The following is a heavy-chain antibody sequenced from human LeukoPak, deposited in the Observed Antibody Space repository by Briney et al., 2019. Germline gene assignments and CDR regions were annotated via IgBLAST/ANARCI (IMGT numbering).Heavy chain of an antibody. J-gene: IGHJ4*02. CDR3: ARDMTSRWFYY. V-gene: IGHV4-31*03. CDR1: GASINSGGYY. Sequence: PSETLSLTCTVSGASINSGGYYWGWIRQHPGKGLEWIGYISDSGSTDYNPSLKSRVAISIDTSKNQFSLNLSSVTAADTTVYYCARDMTSRWFYYWGQGTLVTVSS. CDR2: ISDSGST. D-gene: IGHD6-13*01.